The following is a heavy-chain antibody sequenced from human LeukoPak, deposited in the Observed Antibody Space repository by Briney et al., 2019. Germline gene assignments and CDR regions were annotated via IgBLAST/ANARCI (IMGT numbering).Heavy chain of an antibody. CDR3: ARGISGIAVAGTSFVDY. V-gene: IGHV4-39*07. J-gene: IGHJ4*02. D-gene: IGHD6-19*01. CDR2: INHSGST. Sequence: SETLSLTCTVSGGSISSSSYYWGWIRQPPGKGLEWIGEINHSGSTNYNPSLKSRVTISVDTSKNQFSLKLSSVTAADTAVYYCARGISGIAVAGTSFVDYWGQGTLVTVSS. CDR1: GGSISSSSYY.